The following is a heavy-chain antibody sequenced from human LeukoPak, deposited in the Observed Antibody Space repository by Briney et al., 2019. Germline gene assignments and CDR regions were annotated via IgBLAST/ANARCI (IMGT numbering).Heavy chain of an antibody. CDR2: INLSGGST. Sequence: ASVKVSCKASGYTFTSYHMHWVRQAPGQGLEWMGKINLSGGSTTYAQKFQGRVTITADESTSTAYMELSSLRSEDTAVYYCAREYCSGGSCYIFDYWGQGTLVTVSS. CDR3: AREYCSGGSCYIFDY. CDR1: GYTFTSYH. D-gene: IGHD2-15*01. J-gene: IGHJ4*02. V-gene: IGHV1-46*01.